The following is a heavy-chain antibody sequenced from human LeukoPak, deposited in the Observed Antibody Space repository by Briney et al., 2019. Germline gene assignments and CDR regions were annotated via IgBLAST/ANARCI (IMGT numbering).Heavy chain of an antibody. D-gene: IGHD3-10*01. CDR2: ISYNGST. Sequence: SETLSLTCAVSDDSISSFYWSWIRQPPGKGLEWIGYISYNGSTNYNPSLRGRVTISVDTSKNQFSLKLSSVTAADTAVYYCARHRVGHLCYFDYWGQGTLVTVSS. J-gene: IGHJ4*02. CDR3: ARHRVGHLCYFDY. V-gene: IGHV4-59*08. CDR1: DDSISSFY.